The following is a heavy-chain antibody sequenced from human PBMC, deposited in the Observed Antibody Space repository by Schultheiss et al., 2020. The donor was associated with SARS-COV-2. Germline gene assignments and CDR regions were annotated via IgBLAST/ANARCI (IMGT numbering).Heavy chain of an antibody. Sequence: GGSLRLSCAASGFTFNDYAMTWVRQAPGKGLEWISSISGSGTTIYYADSLKGRFTISRDNAKNSLYLQMNSLRAEDTAIYYCARDPAVGGTGRASYYYGMDVWGQGTTVTVSS. V-gene: IGHV3-11*04. D-gene: IGHD6-19*01. CDR3: ARDPAVGGTGRASYYYGMDV. CDR2: ISGSGTTI. CDR1: GFTFNDYA. J-gene: IGHJ6*02.